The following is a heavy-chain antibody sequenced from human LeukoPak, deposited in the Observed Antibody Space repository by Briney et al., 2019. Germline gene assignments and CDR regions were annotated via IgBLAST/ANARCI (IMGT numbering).Heavy chain of an antibody. J-gene: IGHJ4*02. CDR2: TYYRSKWYN. Sequence: PSQTLSLTCAIAGDSVASDSAAWNWLMQSPSRGLEWLGRTYYRSKWYNDYAVSVKRRITIKPDTSKNQFSLQLNSVTPEDTAVYYCAGGRTEEQLDYWGQGTLVTVSS. CDR1: GDSVASDSAA. CDR3: AGGRTEEQLDY. D-gene: IGHD1/OR15-1a*01. V-gene: IGHV6-1*01.